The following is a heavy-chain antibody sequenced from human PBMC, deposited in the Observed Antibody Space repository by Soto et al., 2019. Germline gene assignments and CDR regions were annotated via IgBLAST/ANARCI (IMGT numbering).Heavy chain of an antibody. J-gene: IGHJ3*02. CDR1: GFNVSNNY. CDR3: ARDFDSGYRDANGFDI. Sequence: GGSLRLSCAVSGFNVSNNYMSWVRQAPGKGLEWVSLINKSGYTYYADSVKGRFTISRHNSENTIYLQMNSLRADDTALYYCARDFDSGYRDANGFDIWGQGTMVTVSS. D-gene: IGHD5-12*01. CDR2: INKSGYT. V-gene: IGHV3-53*04.